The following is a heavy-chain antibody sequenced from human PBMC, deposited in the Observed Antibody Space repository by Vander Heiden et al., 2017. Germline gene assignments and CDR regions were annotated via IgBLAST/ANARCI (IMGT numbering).Heavy chain of an antibody. J-gene: IGHJ5*02. CDR1: GGSFSGYY. Sequence: QVQLQQWGAGLLKPSETLSLTCAVYGGSFSGYYWSWLRQPPGKGLEWIGEINHSGSTNYNPSLKSRVTISVDTSKNQFSLKLSSVTAADTAVYYCARVRSPIVVVPAASNWFDPWGQGTLVTVSS. V-gene: IGHV4-34*01. CDR3: ARVRSPIVVVPAASNWFDP. D-gene: IGHD2-2*01. CDR2: INHSGST.